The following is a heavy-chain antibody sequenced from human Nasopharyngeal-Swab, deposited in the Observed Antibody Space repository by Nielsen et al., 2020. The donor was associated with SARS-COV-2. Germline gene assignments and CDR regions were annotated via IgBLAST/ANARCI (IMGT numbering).Heavy chain of an antibody. CDR2: IYYSGST. V-gene: IGHV4-39*01. J-gene: IGHJ4*02. D-gene: IGHD3-10*01. CDR3: ARTDYYGSGSPDY. CDR1: GGPTSRSSYY. Sequence: SETLSPTWTVPGGPTSRSSYYWGWTRQPPGKGLEWIGSIYYSGSTYYNPSLKSRVTISVDTSKNQFSLKLSSVTAADTAVYYCARTDYYGSGSPDYWGQGTLVTVSS.